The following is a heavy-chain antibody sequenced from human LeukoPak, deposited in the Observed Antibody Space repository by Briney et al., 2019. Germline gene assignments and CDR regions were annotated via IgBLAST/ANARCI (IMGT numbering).Heavy chain of an antibody. J-gene: IGHJ3*02. CDR3: ARGGDKVEMATISAFDI. CDR1: GGSFSGYY. CDR2: INHSGST. V-gene: IGHV4-34*01. D-gene: IGHD5-24*01. Sequence: SPETLCLTCAVYGGSFSGYYWSWICQPPGKGLEWIGEINHSGSTNYNPSLKSRVTISVDTSKNQFSLKLSSVTAADTAVYYCARGGDKVEMATISAFDIWGQGTMVTVSS.